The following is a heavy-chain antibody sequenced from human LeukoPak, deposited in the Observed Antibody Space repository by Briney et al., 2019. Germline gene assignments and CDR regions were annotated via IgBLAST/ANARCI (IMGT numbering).Heavy chain of an antibody. D-gene: IGHD6-6*01. CDR1: GFTFSNDW. J-gene: IGHJ4*02. V-gene: IGHV3-74*01. CDR2: INSGGSIT. Sequence: PGGSLRLSCAASGFTFSNDWMHWVRHAPGKGLVWVSRINSGGSITTYADSVKGRFTISRDNAKNTLYPQMSSLRAEDTGVYYCARALGSIVDFWGQGTLVTVSS. CDR3: ARALGSIVDF.